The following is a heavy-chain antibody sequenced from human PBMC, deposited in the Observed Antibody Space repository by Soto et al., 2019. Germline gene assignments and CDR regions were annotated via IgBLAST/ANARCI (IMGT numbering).Heavy chain of an antibody. D-gene: IGHD1-1*01. V-gene: IGHV1-18*01. Sequence: QVQLVQSGGEVKKPGASVKVSCKPSDYAFTSSGITWVRQAPGQGLEWMGWISTYYGNTNYAQRLQGRVTMTTDTSTRTAYMELRSLRSDDTAVYYGARVIPGGHGYTALDYWGQGTLVTVSS. CDR3: ARVIPGGHGYTALDY. CDR1: DYAFTSSG. J-gene: IGHJ4*01. CDR2: ISTYYGNT.